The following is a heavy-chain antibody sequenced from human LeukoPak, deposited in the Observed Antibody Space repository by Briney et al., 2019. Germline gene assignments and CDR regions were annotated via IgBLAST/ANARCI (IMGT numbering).Heavy chain of an antibody. D-gene: IGHD6-13*01. CDR3: ASPGSSLEIDAFDI. CDR2: ISGSGGST. CDR1: GSIFSNYA. V-gene: IGHV3-23*01. Sequence: GGSLRLSCAASGSIFSNYAMSWVRQAPGKGLEWVAGISGSGGSTYYADSVKGRFTISRDNAKNSLYLQMNSLRAEDTAVYYCASPGSSLEIDAFDIWGQGTMVTVSS. J-gene: IGHJ3*02.